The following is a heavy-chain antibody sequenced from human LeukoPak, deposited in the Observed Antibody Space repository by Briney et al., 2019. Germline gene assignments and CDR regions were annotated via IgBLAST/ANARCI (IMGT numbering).Heavy chain of an antibody. CDR3: ARDCSGGSCYSGLDY. Sequence: GRSLRLSRAASGFTFNTYAMHWVRQAPGKGLEWVAVISYDGSNKYYPDSVKGRFTISRDNSKNTVYLQMNSLRAEDTAVYYCARDCSGGSCYSGLDYWGQGTLVTVSS. CDR2: ISYDGSNK. CDR1: GFTFNTYA. V-gene: IGHV3-30-3*01. J-gene: IGHJ4*02. D-gene: IGHD2-15*01.